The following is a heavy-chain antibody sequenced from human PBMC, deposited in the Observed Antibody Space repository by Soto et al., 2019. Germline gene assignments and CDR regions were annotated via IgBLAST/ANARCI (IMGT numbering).Heavy chain of an antibody. J-gene: IGHJ4*02. Sequence: QVQLMQSGAEVKKPGASVKVSCKASGDTFTNYYIHWVRQAPGQGLEWMGTVNPSGGHTTYSQNFLGRVTMTRDTSTSTLYMELTSLTSDDTAVYYCARGGHVAVVTAAFDYWGQGTLVTVSS. V-gene: IGHV1-46*01. D-gene: IGHD2-21*02. CDR1: GDTFTNYY. CDR2: VNPSGGHT. CDR3: ARGGHVAVVTAAFDY.